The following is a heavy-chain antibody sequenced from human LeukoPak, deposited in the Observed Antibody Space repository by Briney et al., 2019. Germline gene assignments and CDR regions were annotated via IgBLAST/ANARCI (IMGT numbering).Heavy chain of an antibody. D-gene: IGHD3-22*01. V-gene: IGHV3-21*01. J-gene: IGHJ4*02. Sequence: GGSLRLSCAASGFTFSSYSMNWVRQAPGKGLEWVSSISSSSSYIYYADSVKGRFTISRDNAKNSLYLQMNSLRAEDTAVYYCARANYYDISGYDYWGQGTLVTVSS. CDR2: ISSSSSYI. CDR3: ARANYYDISGYDY. CDR1: GFTFSSYS.